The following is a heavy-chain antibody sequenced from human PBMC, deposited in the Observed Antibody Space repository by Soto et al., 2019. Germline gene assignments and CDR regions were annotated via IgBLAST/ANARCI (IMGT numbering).Heavy chain of an antibody. V-gene: IGHV3-23*01. CDR2: ISGSGGST. CDR1: GFTFSSYA. J-gene: IGHJ4*02. D-gene: IGHD3-10*01. CDR3: ANAGISDYYGSGSYSYYFNY. Sequence: PGGSLRLSCAASGFTFSSYAMSWVRQAPGKGLEWVPAISGSGGSTYYADSVKGRFTISRDNSKNTLYLQMNSLRAEDTAVYYCANAGISDYYGSGSYSYYFNYGGQETLLTVSS.